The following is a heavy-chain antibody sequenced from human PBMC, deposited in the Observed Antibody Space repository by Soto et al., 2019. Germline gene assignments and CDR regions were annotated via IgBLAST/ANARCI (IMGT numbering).Heavy chain of an antibody. V-gene: IGHV3-23*01. D-gene: IGHD3-22*01. J-gene: IGHJ4*02. CDR1: GFTFSSHA. CDR3: AKGNYDSSGYYSL. Sequence: PGGSLRLSCAASGFTFSSHAMSWVRQAPGKGLEWVSAISGSRGSTYYADSVKGRFTISRDNSKNTLYLEMNSLRAEDTAVYYCAKGNYDSSGYYSLGGQGTLVTVSS. CDR2: ISGSRGST.